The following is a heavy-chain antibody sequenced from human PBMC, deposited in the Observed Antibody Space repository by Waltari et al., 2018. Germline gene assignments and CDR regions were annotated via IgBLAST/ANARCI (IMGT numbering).Heavy chain of an antibody. CDR2: IYHSGST. CDR1: GYSISSGYY. J-gene: IGHJ4*02. V-gene: IGHV4-38-2*01. Sequence: QVQLQESGPGLVKPSETLSLTCAVSGYSISSGYYWGWIRQPPGKGLEWIGSIYHSGSTYYNPSLKRRVTISVDTSKNQFSRKLSSVTAADTAVYYCARGVEGYCGGDCFFDYWGQGTLVTVSS. D-gene: IGHD2-21*01. CDR3: ARGVEGYCGGDCFFDY.